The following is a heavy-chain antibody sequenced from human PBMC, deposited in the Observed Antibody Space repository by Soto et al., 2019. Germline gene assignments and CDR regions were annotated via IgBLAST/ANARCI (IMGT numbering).Heavy chain of an antibody. Sequence: PGGSLRLSCASSGFTLSTYWMSWVRQAPGEGLEWVANIKGDGSEKYYVDSVKGRFTISRDNAKNLLYLQMNSLRADDTAVYYCARDQSYLSFWGLGTLVTVSS. D-gene: IGHD3-10*01. V-gene: IGHV3-7*03. CDR1: GFTLSTYW. CDR3: ARDQSYLSF. J-gene: IGHJ4*02. CDR2: IKGDGSEK.